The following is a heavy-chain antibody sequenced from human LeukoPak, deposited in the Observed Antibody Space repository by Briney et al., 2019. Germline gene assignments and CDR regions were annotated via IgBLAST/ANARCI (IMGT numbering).Heavy chain of an antibody. V-gene: IGHV4-4*07. J-gene: IGHJ4*02. D-gene: IGHD3-10*01. CDR3: ARITMVRGGGYFDY. Sequence: KPSETLSLTCTVSGGSISSYYWSWIRQPAGKGLEWIGRIYTSGSTNYNPSLKSRVTISVDKSKNQFSLKLSSVTAADTAVYYCARITMVRGGGYFDYWGQGTLVTVSS. CDR2: IYTSGST. CDR1: GGSISSYY.